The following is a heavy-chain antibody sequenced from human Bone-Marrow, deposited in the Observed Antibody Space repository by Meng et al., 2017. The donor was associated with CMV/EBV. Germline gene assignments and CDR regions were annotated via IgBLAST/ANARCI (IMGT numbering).Heavy chain of an antibody. CDR2: IIPILGIA. J-gene: IGHJ6*02. V-gene: IGHV1-69*10. Sequence: SSVHVSCKDSGGTFSSYAISWVRQAPGQGLGWMGGIIPILGIANYAQKFQGRVTITADKSTSTAYMELSSLRSEDTAVYYCARGFRNCTNGVCWGVMGYYYGMDVWGQGTTVTVSS. CDR3: ARGFRNCTNGVCWGVMGYYYGMDV. CDR1: GGTFSSYA. D-gene: IGHD2-8*01.